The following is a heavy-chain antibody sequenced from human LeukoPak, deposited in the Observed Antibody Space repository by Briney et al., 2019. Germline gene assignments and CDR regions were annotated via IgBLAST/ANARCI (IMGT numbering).Heavy chain of an antibody. CDR1: SGSISSGGYY. Sequence: SETLSLTCTVYSGSISSGGYYWSWIRQHPGKGLEWIGYIYYSGSTYYNPSLKSRVTISVDTSKNQFSLKLSSVTAADTAVYYCARVASMGWHWFDPWGQGTLVTLSS. CDR3: ARVASMGWHWFDP. CDR2: IYYSGST. J-gene: IGHJ5*02. D-gene: IGHD2-15*01. V-gene: IGHV4-31*03.